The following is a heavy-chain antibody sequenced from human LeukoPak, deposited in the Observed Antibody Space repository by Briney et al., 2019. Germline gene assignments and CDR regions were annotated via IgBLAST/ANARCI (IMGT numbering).Heavy chain of an antibody. Sequence: HTGGSLRLSCAASGFTFSSYGMHWVRQAPGKGLEWVAVISYDGSNKYYADSVKGRFTISRDNSKNTLYLQMNSLRAEDTAVYYCARPSSGPDYWGQGTLVTVSS. J-gene: IGHJ4*02. CDR2: ISYDGSNK. CDR1: GFTFSSYG. CDR3: ARPSSGPDY. D-gene: IGHD6-19*01. V-gene: IGHV3-30*03.